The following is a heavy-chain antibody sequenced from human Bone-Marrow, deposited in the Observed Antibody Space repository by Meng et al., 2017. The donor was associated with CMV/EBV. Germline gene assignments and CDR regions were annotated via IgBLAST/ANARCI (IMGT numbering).Heavy chain of an antibody. D-gene: IGHD2-2*01. Sequence: SETLSLTCTVSGGSISSSSYYWGWIRQPPGKGLEWIGSIYYSGSTYYNPSLKSRVTISVDTSKNQFSLKLSSVTAADTAVYYCARHCDIVVVPAAINWFDPWGQGTLVTVSS. J-gene: IGHJ5*01. CDR3: ARHCDIVVVPAAINWFDP. CDR2: IYYSGST. CDR1: GGSISSSSYY. V-gene: IGHV4-39*01.